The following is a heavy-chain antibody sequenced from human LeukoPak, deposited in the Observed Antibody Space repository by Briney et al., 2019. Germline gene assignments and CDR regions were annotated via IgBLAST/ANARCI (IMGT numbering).Heavy chain of an antibody. Sequence: KSSETLSLTCTVSGGSISSSSYYWGWIRQPPGKGLEWIGSIYYSGSTYYNPSLKSRVTISVDTSKNQFSLKLSSVTAADTAVYYCARHSSSPYSQFDPWGQGTLVTVSS. J-gene: IGHJ5*02. CDR2: IYYSGST. V-gene: IGHV4-39*01. CDR3: ARHSSSPYSQFDP. CDR1: GGSISSSSYY. D-gene: IGHD6-13*01.